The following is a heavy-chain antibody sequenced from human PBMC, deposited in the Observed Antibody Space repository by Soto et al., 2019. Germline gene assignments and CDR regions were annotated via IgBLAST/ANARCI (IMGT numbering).Heavy chain of an antibody. J-gene: IGHJ5*01. CDR2: IYENATP. Sequence: SETLSLTLSVSGDSISNLDYFWPWIHQPPGQALEYIGYIYENATPYSNPSFESRLAIAVVASDSQISLIVTAVTAADNAVYFCARGRYCLTGRCVPNWFDSWGQGALVTVSS. CDR3: ARGRYCLTGRCVPNWFDS. V-gene: IGHV4-30-4*01. CDR1: GDSISNLDYF. D-gene: IGHD7-27*01.